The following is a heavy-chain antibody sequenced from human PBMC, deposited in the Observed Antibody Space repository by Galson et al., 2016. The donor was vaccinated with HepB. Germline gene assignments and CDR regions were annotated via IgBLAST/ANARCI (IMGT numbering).Heavy chain of an antibody. CDR1: DGSMSGYY. V-gene: IGHV4-59*01. J-gene: IGHJ5*02. D-gene: IGHD2-8*01. Sequence: SETLSLTCNISDGSMSGYYWSWIRQPPGKGPEWIAYIFYSGTTKYNPSLRSRVIISIDTSENQFSLQLTSVTAADTAVYYCARGAYFTKGVCRGFVPWGQGTLVTASS. CDR3: ARGAYFTKGVCRGFVP. CDR2: IFYSGTT.